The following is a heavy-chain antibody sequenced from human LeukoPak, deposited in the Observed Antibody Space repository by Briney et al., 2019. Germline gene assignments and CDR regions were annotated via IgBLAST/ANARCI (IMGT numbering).Heavy chain of an antibody. Sequence: SETLSLTCTASGGSISSYYWSWIRQPPGKGLEWIGYIYYSGSTNYNPSLKSRVTISVDTSKNQFSLKLSSVTAADTAVYYCARGLRVLYGSGNTYYYYGMDVWGQGTTVTVSS. CDR1: GGSISSYY. CDR3: ARGLRVLYGSGNTYYYYGMDV. V-gene: IGHV4-59*12. J-gene: IGHJ6*02. D-gene: IGHD3-10*01. CDR2: IYYSGST.